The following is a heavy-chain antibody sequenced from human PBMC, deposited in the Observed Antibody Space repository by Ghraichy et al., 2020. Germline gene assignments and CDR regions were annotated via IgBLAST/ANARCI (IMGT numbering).Heavy chain of an antibody. V-gene: IGHV4-59*11. CDR3: ARGGFSNNYRGPFDS. J-gene: IGHJ4*01. D-gene: IGHD1-1*01. CDR2: IYYGGST. Sequence: SETLSLTCSVSGGSITSHYWSWVRQPPGKGLEWIGCIYYGGSTNYDPSLKSRVTISVDTSKNMFSLKLDSMTAADTAVYYCARGGFSNNYRGPFDSWGHGTLVTVSS. CDR1: GGSITSHY.